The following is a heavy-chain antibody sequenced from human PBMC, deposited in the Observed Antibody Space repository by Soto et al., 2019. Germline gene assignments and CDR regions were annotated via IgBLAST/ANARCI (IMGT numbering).Heavy chain of an antibody. J-gene: IGHJ4*02. CDR3: ARLHLSRYHVDY. CDR1: GGFISNYY. CDR2: ISYSGST. Sequence: QVQLQESGPGLVKPSETLSLTCTVSGGFISNYYWSWIRQSPGKGLEWIGYISYSGSTNYSPSLKGRVTISVDTSKNHFSLNLNSLTAADTAVYYCARLHLSRYHVDYWGQGTRVTVSS. D-gene: IGHD2-2*01. V-gene: IGHV4-59*08.